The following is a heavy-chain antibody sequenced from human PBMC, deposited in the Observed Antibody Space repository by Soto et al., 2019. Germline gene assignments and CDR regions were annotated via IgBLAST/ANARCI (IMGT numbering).Heavy chain of an antibody. J-gene: IGHJ6*03. CDR3: ARVSSSSYKDYYYYYYMDV. CDR2: IYYSGST. D-gene: IGHD2-15*01. Sequence: SETLSLTCTVSGGSISSYYWSWIRQPPGKGLEWIGYIYYSGSTNYNPSLKSRVTISVDTPKNKFSLKLSSVTAADTAVYYCARVSSSSYKDYYYYYYMDVWGKGTTVTVSS. CDR1: GGSISSYY. V-gene: IGHV4-59*01.